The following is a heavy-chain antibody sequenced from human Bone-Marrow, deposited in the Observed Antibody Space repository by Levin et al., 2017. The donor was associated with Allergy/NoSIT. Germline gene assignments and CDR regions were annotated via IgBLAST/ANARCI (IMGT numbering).Heavy chain of an antibody. Sequence: SLKISCLASGFTFDDFAMHWVRQAPGKGLEWVSGISWNGYDTDYADSVKGRFTISRDNVNNSVYLQMDSLRVEDTALYFCAKDTSTRWFNYFDSWGQGILVTVSS. V-gene: IGHV3-9*01. J-gene: IGHJ4*02. CDR1: GFTFDDFA. CDR2: ISWNGYDT. CDR3: AKDTSTRWFNYFDS. D-gene: IGHD2-15*01.